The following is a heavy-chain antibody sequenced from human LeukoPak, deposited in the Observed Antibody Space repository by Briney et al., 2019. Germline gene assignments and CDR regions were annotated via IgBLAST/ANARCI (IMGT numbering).Heavy chain of an antibody. J-gene: IGHJ3*02. Sequence: ASVKVSCKASGGTFSSYAISWVRQAPGQGLEWMGWISAYNGNTNYAQKLQGRVTMTTDTSTSTAYMELRSLRSDDTAVYYCARGGLYYDILTGAFDIWGQGTMVTVSS. CDR2: ISAYNGNT. CDR1: GGTFSSYA. D-gene: IGHD3-9*01. CDR3: ARGGLYYDILTGAFDI. V-gene: IGHV1-18*01.